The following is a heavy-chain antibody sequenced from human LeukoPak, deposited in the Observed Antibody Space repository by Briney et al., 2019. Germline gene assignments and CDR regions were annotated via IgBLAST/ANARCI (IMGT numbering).Heavy chain of an antibody. V-gene: IGHV3-21*01. CDR3: ARDRGGYCGSTSCHPYDY. D-gene: IGHD2-2*03. CDR1: GFSFSSYS. CDR2: ITSSSSYI. Sequence: GGSLRLSCAASGFSFSSYSMNWVRQAPGKGLEWVSSITSSSSYIYYGDSVKGRFTISRDNAKNSLYLQINSLRAEDTAVYYCARDRGGYCGSTSCHPYDYWGQGTLVTVSS. J-gene: IGHJ4*02.